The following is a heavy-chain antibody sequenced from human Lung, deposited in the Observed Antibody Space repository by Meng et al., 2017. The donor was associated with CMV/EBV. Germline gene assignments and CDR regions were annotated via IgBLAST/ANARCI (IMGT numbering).Heavy chain of an antibody. CDR1: GFTFSSYS. CDR3: ARDQSYYDFWSGSYLYYYYYYGMDV. V-gene: IGHV3-21*01. Sequence: GESXKISCAASGFTFSSYSMNWVRQAPGKGLEWVSSISSSSSYIYYADSVKGRFTISRDNAKNSLYLQMNSLRAEDTAVYYCARDQSYYDFWSGSYLYYYYYYGMDVCGQGTTVTVSS. D-gene: IGHD3-3*01. CDR2: ISSSSSYI. J-gene: IGHJ6*02.